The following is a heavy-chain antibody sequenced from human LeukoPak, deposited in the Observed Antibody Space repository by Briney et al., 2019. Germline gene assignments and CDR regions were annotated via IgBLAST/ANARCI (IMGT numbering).Heavy chain of an antibody. CDR3: ARETSQKGAHYMDV. J-gene: IGHJ6*03. V-gene: IGHV4-59*01. CDR2: IYYSGST. Sequence: SETLSLTCTVPGGSISSYYWSWIRQPPGKGLEWIGYIYYSGSTSYKPSLKSRVTISVDTSKNQFSLKLRSVTAADTAVYYCARETSQKGAHYMDVWGKGTTVTISS. CDR1: GGSISSYY. D-gene: IGHD3-16*01.